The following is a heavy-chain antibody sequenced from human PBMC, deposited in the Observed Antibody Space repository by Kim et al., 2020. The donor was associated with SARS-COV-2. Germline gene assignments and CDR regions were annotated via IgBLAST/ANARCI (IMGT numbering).Heavy chain of an antibody. V-gene: IGHV3-74*01. CDR2: INSDGSST. Sequence: GGSLRLSCAASGFTFSSYWMHWVRQAPGKGLVWVSRINSDGSSTSYADSVKGRFTISRDNAKNTLYLQMNSLRAEDTAVYYCARDCSGPKCYYYYYGMDVWGQGTTVTVSS. CDR3: ARDCSGPKCYYYYYGMDV. D-gene: IGHD6-19*01. CDR1: GFTFSSYW. J-gene: IGHJ6*02.